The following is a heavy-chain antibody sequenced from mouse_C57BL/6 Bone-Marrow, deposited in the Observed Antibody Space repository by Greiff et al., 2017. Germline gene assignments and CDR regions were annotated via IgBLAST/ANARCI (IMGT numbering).Heavy chain of an antibody. CDR3: ARQLRYAMDY. CDR1: GFTFSSYG. CDR2: ISSGGSYT. J-gene: IGHJ4*01. D-gene: IGHD3-2*02. Sequence: EVQGVESGGDLVKPGGSLKLSCAASGFTFSSYGMSWVRQTPDKRLEWVATISSGGSYTYYPDSVKGRFTISRDNAKNTLYLQMSSLKSEDTAMYYCARQLRYAMDYWGQGTSVTVSS. V-gene: IGHV5-6*01.